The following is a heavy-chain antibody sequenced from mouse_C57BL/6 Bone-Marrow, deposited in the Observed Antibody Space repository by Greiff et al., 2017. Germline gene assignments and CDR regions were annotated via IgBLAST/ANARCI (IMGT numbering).Heavy chain of an antibody. CDR2: IYPRSGNT. J-gene: IGHJ1*03. CDR1: GYTFTSYG. D-gene: IGHD1-1*01. V-gene: IGHV1-81*01. CDR3: ANYYGSSYWYFDV. Sequence: VQLQQSGAELARPGASVKLSCKASGYTFTSYGISWVKQRTGQGLEWIGEIYPRSGNTYYNEKFKGKATLTADKSSSTAYMELRSLTSEDSAVYVCANYYGSSYWYFDVWGTGTTVTVSS.